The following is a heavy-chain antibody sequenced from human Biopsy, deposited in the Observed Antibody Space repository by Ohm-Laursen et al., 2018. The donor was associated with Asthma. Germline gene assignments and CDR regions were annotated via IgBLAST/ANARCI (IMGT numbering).Heavy chain of an antibody. J-gene: IGHJ4*02. D-gene: IGHD2-8*01. CDR2: INPSGAGT. V-gene: IGHV1-46*02. CDR1: GFSFDNYF. CDR3: ARARETTNYGDSDFDI. Sequence: ASVKVSCNSSGFSFDNYFMHWVRQAPGQGLEWMGIINPSGAGTRYAEKFRGRLIVTRDASTRTAFMDLRSLRSDDTAIYFCARARETTNYGDSDFDIWGQGTLITVSS.